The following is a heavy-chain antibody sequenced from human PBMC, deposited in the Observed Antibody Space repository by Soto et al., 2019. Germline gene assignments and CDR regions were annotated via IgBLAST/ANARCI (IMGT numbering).Heavy chain of an antibody. J-gene: IGHJ5*02. CDR1: GGSISSGGYY. D-gene: IGHD2-2*01. CDR2: IYYSGST. Sequence: TSETLSLTCTVSGGSISSGGYYWSWIRQHPGKGLEWIGYIYYSGSTYYNPSLKSRVTISVDTSKNQFSLKLSSVTAADTAVYYCARSGLEDIVVVPAADIPENWFDPWGQGTLVTVS. CDR3: ARSGLEDIVVVPAADIPENWFDP. V-gene: IGHV4-31*03.